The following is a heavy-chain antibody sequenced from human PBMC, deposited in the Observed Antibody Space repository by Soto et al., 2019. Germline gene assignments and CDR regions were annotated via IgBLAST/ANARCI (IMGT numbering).Heavy chain of an antibody. CDR1: GCSFTSYW. Sequence: GESLKISCKGSGCSFTSYWISWVRQMPGKGLEWMGRIDPSDSYTNYSPSFQGHVTISADKSISTAYLQWSSLKASDTAMYYCAGYSGTSPHYYYGMDVWGQGTTITVSS. V-gene: IGHV5-10-1*01. CDR3: AGYSGTSPHYYYGMDV. J-gene: IGHJ6*02. CDR2: IDPSDSYT. D-gene: IGHD1-26*01.